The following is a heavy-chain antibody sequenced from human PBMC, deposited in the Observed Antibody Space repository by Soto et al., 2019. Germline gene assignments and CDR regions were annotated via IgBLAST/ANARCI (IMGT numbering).Heavy chain of an antibody. CDR1: GGTFSSYA. CDR3: AGEPTYYYGSGAGTFDP. J-gene: IGHJ5*02. V-gene: IGHV1-69*06. D-gene: IGHD3-10*01. CDR2: IIPIFGTA. Sequence: QVQLVQSGAEVKKPGSSVKVSCKASGGTFSSYAISWVRQAPGQGLEWMGGIIPIFGTANYAQKFQGRVTITADKSTSRAYMALSRLRSEDTAVYYGAGEPTYYYGSGAGTFDPWGQGTLVTVSS.